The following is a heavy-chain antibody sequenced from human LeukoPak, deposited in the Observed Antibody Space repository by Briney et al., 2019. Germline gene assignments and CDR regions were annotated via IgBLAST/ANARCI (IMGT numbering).Heavy chain of an antibody. CDR1: GFMFSSYW. Sequence: PGGSLRLSCAASGFMFSSYWMSWVRQAPGKGLEWVADIKEDGSEKSYADSVKGRFTISRDNSKNTLYLQMNSLRAEDTAVYYCAKVWATVTTLGSFDYWGQGTLVTVSS. CDR3: AKVWATVTTLGSFDY. D-gene: IGHD4-17*01. CDR2: IKEDGSEK. J-gene: IGHJ4*02. V-gene: IGHV3-7*01.